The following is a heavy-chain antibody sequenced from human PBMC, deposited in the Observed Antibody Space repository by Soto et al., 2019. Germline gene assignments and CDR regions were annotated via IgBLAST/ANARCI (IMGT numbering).Heavy chain of an antibody. CDR3: ARGERWLQKTIDY. V-gene: IGHV3-48*03. CDR2: ISSSGSTI. J-gene: IGHJ4*02. CDR1: GFTFSSYE. D-gene: IGHD5-12*01. Sequence: PGGSLRLSCAASGFTFSSYEMNWVRQAPGKGLEWVSYISSSGSTIYYADSVKGRFTISRDNAKNSLYLQMNSLRAEDTAVYYCARGERWLQKTIDYWGQGTLVTVSS.